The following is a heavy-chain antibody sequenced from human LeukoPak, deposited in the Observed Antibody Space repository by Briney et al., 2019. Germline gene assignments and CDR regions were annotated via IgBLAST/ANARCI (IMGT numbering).Heavy chain of an antibody. CDR2: ISYDGSNK. V-gene: IGHV3-30-3*02. D-gene: IGHD6-19*01. J-gene: IGHJ4*02. Sequence: PGRSLRLSCAASGFTFSSYAMHWVRQAPGKGLEWVAVISYDGSNKYYADSVKGRFTISRDNSKNTLYLQMNSLRAEDTAVYYCAKPRPGGIAVAGFDYWGQGTLVTVSS. CDR3: AKPRPGGIAVAGFDY. CDR1: GFTFSSYA.